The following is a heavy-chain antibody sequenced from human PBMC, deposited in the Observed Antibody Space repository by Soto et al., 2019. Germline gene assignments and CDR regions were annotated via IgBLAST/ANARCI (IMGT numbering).Heavy chain of an antibody. V-gene: IGHV1-3*01. D-gene: IGHD3-10*01. Sequence: QVQLVQSGAEVKKPGASVKVSCKASGYTFTNYAMHWVRQAPGQRLEWMGWINAGNGNTKYSQKFQGRVTITRDTSASTAYMELNSLRSEDTAVYYCVRTDGSGSFLDYWGQGTLVTVSS. CDR3: VRTDGSGSFLDY. CDR1: GYTFTNYA. CDR2: INAGNGNT. J-gene: IGHJ4*02.